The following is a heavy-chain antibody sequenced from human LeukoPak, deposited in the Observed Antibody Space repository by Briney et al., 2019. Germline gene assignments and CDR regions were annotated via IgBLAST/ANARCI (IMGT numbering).Heavy chain of an antibody. Sequence: ASVKVSCKVSGYTLSELSIHWVRQAPGKGLEWMGGFEPADGETIYAQRLQGRVTMTEDTSTDTAYMELSSLTSEDTGIYYCATRSGDFWSGYVNWGQGTLVTVSS. CDR2: FEPADGET. V-gene: IGHV1-24*01. CDR3: ATRSGDFWSGYVN. J-gene: IGHJ4*02. CDR1: GYTLSELS. D-gene: IGHD3-3*01.